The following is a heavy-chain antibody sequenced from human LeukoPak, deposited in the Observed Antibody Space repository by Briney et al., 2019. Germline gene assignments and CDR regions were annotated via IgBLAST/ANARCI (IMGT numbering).Heavy chain of an antibody. CDR3: ARGPLTYCSTTSCQFDQ. Sequence: GGSLRLSCAASGFTLSAYWMSWVRQAPGKGLEWVANIKQDGSEKFYVDSVEDRFTISRDNAKNSLYLQMNNLRAEDTAVYYCARGPLTYCSTTSCQFDQWGQGTLVTVSS. J-gene: IGHJ4*02. V-gene: IGHV3-7*04. D-gene: IGHD2-2*01. CDR1: GFTLSAYW. CDR2: IKQDGSEK.